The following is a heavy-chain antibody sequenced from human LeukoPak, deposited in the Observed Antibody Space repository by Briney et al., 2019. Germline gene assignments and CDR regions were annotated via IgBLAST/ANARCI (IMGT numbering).Heavy chain of an antibody. CDR2: IRYDGSNK. Sequence: GGSLRLSCAASGFTFCSYGMHWVRQAPGKGLEWVAFIRYDGSNKYYADSVKGRFTISRDNSKNTLYLQMNSLRAEDTAVYYCAKTHYYPQSLQGVEPYYFDYCGQGTLVTVSS. J-gene: IGHJ4*02. D-gene: IGHD3-22*01. V-gene: IGHV3-30*02. CDR1: GFTFCSYG. CDR3: AKTHYYPQSLQGVEPYYFDY.